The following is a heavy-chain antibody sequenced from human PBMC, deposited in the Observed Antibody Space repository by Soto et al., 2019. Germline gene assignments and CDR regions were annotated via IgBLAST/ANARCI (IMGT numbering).Heavy chain of an antibody. Sequence: SETLSLTCTVSGGSISSYYWSWIRQPPGKGLEWIGYIYYSGSTNYNPSLKSRVTISVDTSKNQFSLKLSSVTAADTTVYYCARVLALYDILTGYYSRPYYGMDVWGQGTTVTVSS. V-gene: IGHV4-59*01. CDR1: GGSISSYY. D-gene: IGHD3-9*01. CDR2: IYYSGST. CDR3: ARVLALYDILTGYYSRPYYGMDV. J-gene: IGHJ6*02.